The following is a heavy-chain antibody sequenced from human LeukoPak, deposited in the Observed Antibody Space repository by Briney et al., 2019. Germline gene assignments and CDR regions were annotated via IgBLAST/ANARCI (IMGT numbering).Heavy chain of an antibody. CDR2: VSDSGDST. CDR3: AKYYYGSGSPIFDY. D-gene: IGHD3-10*01. V-gene: IGHV3-23*01. CDR1: RFTFANYA. Sequence: GGSLRLSCAASRFTFANYAMSWVRQAPGKGLERISTVSDSGDSTYYADSVKGRFTISRDNSKNTLYLQMNNLRAEDTAVYYCAKYYYGSGSPIFDYWGQGTLVTVSS. J-gene: IGHJ4*02.